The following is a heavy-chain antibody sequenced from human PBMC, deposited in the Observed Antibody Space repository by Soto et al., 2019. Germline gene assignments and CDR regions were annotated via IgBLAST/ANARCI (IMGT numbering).Heavy chain of an antibody. CDR3: VKDPHDYGGNSSPGDAFDI. Sequence: GGSLRLSCAASGFTFSSYGMHWVRQAPGKGLECVAAISCNGSNTYYADSVKGRFTISRDNSKNTLYLQMSSLRAEDTAVYYCVKDPHDYGGNSSPGDAFDIWGQGTMVTVSS. CDR2: ISCNGSNT. V-gene: IGHV3-64D*08. CDR1: GFTFSSYG. D-gene: IGHD4-17*01. J-gene: IGHJ3*02.